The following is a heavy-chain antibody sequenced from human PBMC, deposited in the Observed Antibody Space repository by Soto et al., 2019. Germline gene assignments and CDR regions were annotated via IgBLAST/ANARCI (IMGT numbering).Heavy chain of an antibody. V-gene: IGHV4-4*07. J-gene: IGHJ5*01. CDR3: GRAGTKAFCYWFDA. Sequence: PSETLSLTCTVSGASISGFYWSWIRKSAGKGLEWIGRIYATGTTNYNPSLKSRVMMSVDTSKKQFSLKLRSVTAADTAVYYCGRAGTKAFCYWFDAWGHGISFTVSS. CDR1: GASISGFY. D-gene: IGHD1-1*01. CDR2: IYATGTT.